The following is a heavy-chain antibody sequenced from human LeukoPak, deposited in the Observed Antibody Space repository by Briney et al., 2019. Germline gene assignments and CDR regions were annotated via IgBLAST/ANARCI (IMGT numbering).Heavy chain of an antibody. V-gene: IGHV3-30*14. CDR1: GFTFRSYA. D-gene: IGHD3-10*01. J-gene: IGHJ4*02. Sequence: PGGSLGLSCASSGFTFRSYAMHGVGQAPGKGLEGVAVISYDGSNKYYADSVKGRFTISRDNSKNTLYLQMNSLRAEDTAVYYCARGPRGPARLDYWGQGTLVTVSS. CDR2: ISYDGSNK. CDR3: ARGPRGPARLDY.